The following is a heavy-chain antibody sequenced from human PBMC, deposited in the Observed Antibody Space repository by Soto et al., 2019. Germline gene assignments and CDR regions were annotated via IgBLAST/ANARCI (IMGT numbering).Heavy chain of an antibody. CDR3: ARENQKSYSNRWYYYYYMDV. D-gene: IGHD4-4*01. J-gene: IGHJ6*03. CDR2: INYSGST. CDR1: GGSISSGGYY. Sequence: SETLSLTCTVSGGSISSGGYYWSWIRQHPGKGLEWIGYINYSGSTYYNPSLKSRVTISVDTSKNQFSLKLSSVTAADTAVYYCARENQKSYSNRWYYYYYMDVWGKGTTVTVSS. V-gene: IGHV4-31*03.